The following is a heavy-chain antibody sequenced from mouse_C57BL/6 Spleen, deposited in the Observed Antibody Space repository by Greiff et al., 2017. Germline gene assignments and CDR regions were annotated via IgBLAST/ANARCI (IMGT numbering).Heavy chain of an antibody. Sequence: VELMESGAELMKPGASVKLSCKATGYTFTGYWIEWVKQRPGHGLEWIGEILPGSGSTNYNEKFKGTATFTADTSTNTAYMQLSSLSTEDSAIYYCARCPSNYYFDYWGQGTTLTVSS. CDR1: GYTFTGYW. CDR2: ILPGSGST. V-gene: IGHV1-9*01. D-gene: IGHD2-5*01. CDR3: ARCPSNYYFDY. J-gene: IGHJ2*01.